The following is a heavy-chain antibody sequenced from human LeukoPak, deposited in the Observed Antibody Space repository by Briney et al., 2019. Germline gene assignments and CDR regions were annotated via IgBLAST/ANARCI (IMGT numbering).Heavy chain of an antibody. CDR3: AREYYYFDY. D-gene: IGHD2-8*01. CDR2: ISSSSSTI. CDR1: GFTFSSYS. J-gene: IGHJ4*02. Sequence: GGSLRPSCAASGFTFSSYSMNWVRQAPGKGLEWVSYISSSSSTIYYADSVKGRFTISRDNAKNSLYLQMNSLRAEDTAVYYCAREYYYFDYWGQGTLVTVSS. V-gene: IGHV3-48*04.